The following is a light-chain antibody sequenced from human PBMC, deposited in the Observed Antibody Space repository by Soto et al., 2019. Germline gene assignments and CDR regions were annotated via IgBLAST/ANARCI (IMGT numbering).Light chain of an antibody. CDR3: SSYSGTNYHYV. V-gene: IGLV2-8*01. J-gene: IGLJ1*01. CDR2: EVS. Sequence: QSALTQPPSASGSFGQSVTISCTGTSSDVGGYNYVSWYQQHPGKAPKLMIYEVSERPSGVPDRFSGSKSGNTASLTVSGLQADDEADYYCSSYSGTNYHYVLGTGTRSPS. CDR1: SSDVGGYNY.